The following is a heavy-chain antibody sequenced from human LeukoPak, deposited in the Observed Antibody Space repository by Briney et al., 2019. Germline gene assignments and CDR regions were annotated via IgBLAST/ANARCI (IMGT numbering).Heavy chain of an antibody. V-gene: IGHV3-7*01. J-gene: IGHJ5*02. D-gene: IGHD3-22*01. CDR1: GFTLSDYW. CDR3: ARDLYYFDSSGYYASDL. CDR2: IKQDGSEK. Sequence: GGSLRLPCAASGFTLSDYWMSWVRQAPGKGLEWVANIKQDGSEKHYVDSLRGRFTISRDNAKNSLDLQMNSLRAEDTAVYFCARDLYYFDSSGYYASDLWGQGTLVTVSS.